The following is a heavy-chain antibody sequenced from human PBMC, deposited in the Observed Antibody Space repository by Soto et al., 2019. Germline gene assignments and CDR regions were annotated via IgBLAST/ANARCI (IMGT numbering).Heavy chain of an antibody. CDR3: ARESEDLTSNFDY. CDR2: ISSTTNYI. V-gene: IGHV3-21*01. Sequence: GGSPRLSGAASGFTGTRYSMNWVRQAPGKGLEWVSSISSTTNYIYYADSMKGRFTVSRDNAKNSVYLEMNSLSAEDTALYYCARESEDLTSNFDYWGQGTLVTVSS. CDR1: GFTGTRYS. J-gene: IGHJ4*02.